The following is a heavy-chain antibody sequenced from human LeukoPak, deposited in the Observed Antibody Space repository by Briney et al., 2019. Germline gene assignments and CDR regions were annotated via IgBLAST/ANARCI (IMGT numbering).Heavy chain of an antibody. V-gene: IGHV3-7*03. D-gene: IGHD2-2*01. CDR2: IKQDGSEK. J-gene: IGHJ4*02. CDR1: GFTFSSYW. CDR3: ARDWETPRGIVVVPAATVFDY. Sequence: GGSLRLSCAASGFTFSSYWMSWVRQAPGKGLEWVANIKQDGSEKYYVDSVKGRFTISRDNAKNSLYLQMNSLRAEDTALYYCARDWETPRGIVVVPAATVFDYWGQGTLVTVSS.